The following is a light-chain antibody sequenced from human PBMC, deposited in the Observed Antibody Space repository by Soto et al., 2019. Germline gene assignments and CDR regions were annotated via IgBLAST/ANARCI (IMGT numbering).Light chain of an antibody. CDR1: SSDIGGYNF. CDR3: NSYRTVSTYV. Sequence: QSALTQPASVSGSPGQSITIACTGTSSDIGGYNFVSWYQQHPGKAPKLLIYDVGNRPSGVSNRFSCSKSGNTASLTISGLQAEDEAHYYCNSYRTVSTYVFGTGTKVTVL. CDR2: DVG. J-gene: IGLJ1*01. V-gene: IGLV2-14*01.